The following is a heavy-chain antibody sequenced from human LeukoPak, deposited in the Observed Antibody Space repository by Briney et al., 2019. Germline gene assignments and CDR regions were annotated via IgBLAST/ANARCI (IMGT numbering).Heavy chain of an antibody. Sequence: ASVKVSCKASGYTFSSYDINWVRQATGQGLEWMGWIDPNSGDTSYAQKYQGRVTMTRNTSINTAYMALSSLTSDDTAVYYCARAEWLVVGYYHYMDVWGKGTTVTVSS. CDR1: GYTFSSYD. CDR2: IDPNSGDT. J-gene: IGHJ6*03. D-gene: IGHD6-19*01. CDR3: ARAEWLVVGYYHYMDV. V-gene: IGHV1-8*01.